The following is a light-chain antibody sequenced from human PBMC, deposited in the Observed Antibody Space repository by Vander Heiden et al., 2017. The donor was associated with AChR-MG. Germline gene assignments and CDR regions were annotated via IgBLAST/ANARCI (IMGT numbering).Light chain of an antibody. J-gene: IGKJ1*01. CDR1: QSISNW. CDR2: KAS. CDR3: QQYNSFPGT. Sequence: DIQMTQSPSTLSASVGDRVPITCRASQSISNWLAWYQKKPGKAPKLLIYKASSLESGVPSRFSGSGSGTELTLTISSLQPDDFATYYCQQYNSFPGTFGQGTKVEIK. V-gene: IGKV1-5*03.